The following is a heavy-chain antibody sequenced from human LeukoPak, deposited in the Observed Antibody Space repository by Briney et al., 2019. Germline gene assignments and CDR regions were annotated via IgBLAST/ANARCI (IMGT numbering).Heavy chain of an antibody. J-gene: IGHJ6*02. CDR2: IRFDGSKI. CDR3: ATYTHWVAGDV. Sequence: GGSLRLSCAASGFNFDQYWMTWVRQAPGKGLEWVANIRFDGSKISYVDSVEGRFTISRDNARNSLYLQMNSLRAEDTAAYYCATYTHWVAGDVWGQGTTVTVSS. D-gene: IGHD3-16*01. V-gene: IGHV3-7*01. CDR1: GFNFDQYW.